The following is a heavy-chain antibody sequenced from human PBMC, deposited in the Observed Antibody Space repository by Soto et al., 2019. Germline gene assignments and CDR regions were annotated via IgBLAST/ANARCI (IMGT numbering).Heavy chain of an antibody. CDR1: GGTFSSYA. J-gene: IGHJ5*02. D-gene: IGHD4-17*01. CDR3: ASDYGGNSRYFGH. CDR2: IIPIFGTA. Sequence: SVKVSCKASGGTFSSYAISWVRQAPGQGLEWMGGIIPIFGTANYAQKFQGRVTITADESTSTAYMELSSLRSEDTAVYYCASDYGGNSRYFGHWGQGTLVTVSS. V-gene: IGHV1-69*13.